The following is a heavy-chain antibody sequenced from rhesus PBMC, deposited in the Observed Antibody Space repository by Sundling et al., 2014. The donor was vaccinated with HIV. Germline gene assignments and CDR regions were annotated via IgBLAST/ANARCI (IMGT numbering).Heavy chain of an antibody. D-gene: IGHD3-16*01. Sequence: QVQLQESGPRSGEAFGDPCPLTCAVSGGSISDSYRWTWIRQAPGKGLEWIGYIYGSNTRTDYNPSLKSRVTISKDTSKNQFSLKLTSVTAADTAVYYCARDPYYFGDSYYQVSLFDSWGQGVLVTVSS. CDR3: ARDPYYFGDSYYQVSLFDS. CDR1: GGSISDSYR. V-gene: IGHV4S10*01. J-gene: IGHJ4*01. CDR2: IYGSNTRT.